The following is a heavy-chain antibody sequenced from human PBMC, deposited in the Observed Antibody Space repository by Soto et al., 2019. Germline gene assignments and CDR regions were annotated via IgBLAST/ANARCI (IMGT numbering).Heavy chain of an antibody. Sequence: LSLAYTVSGGSFGNYYWNWVRQPPGKGLEWIGDIIYSGSTNYSPSLKSRVTLLVDTSKNQFSLKLSSVTAADTAGYYCARVLVDGNYYYGMDAWGQGTKVTFSS. CDR1: GGSFGNYY. CDR3: ARVLVDGNYYYGMDA. J-gene: IGHJ6*02. D-gene: IGHD2-8*01. V-gene: IGHV4-59*01. CDR2: IIYSGST.